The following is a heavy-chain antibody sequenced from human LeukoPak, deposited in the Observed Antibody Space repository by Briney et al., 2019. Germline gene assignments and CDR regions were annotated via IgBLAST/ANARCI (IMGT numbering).Heavy chain of an antibody. CDR3: AKDRRAGSYDY. Sequence: GGTLRLSCAASGFTFSTYGMSWVRQAPGKGLEWVSGISGSGGSRFYTDSVKGRFTISRDNSKNTLYLQMNSLRAEDTAVYYCAKDRRAGSYDYWGQGTLVTVSS. CDR2: ISGSGGSR. V-gene: IGHV3-23*01. D-gene: IGHD3-10*01. CDR1: GFTFSTYG. J-gene: IGHJ4*02.